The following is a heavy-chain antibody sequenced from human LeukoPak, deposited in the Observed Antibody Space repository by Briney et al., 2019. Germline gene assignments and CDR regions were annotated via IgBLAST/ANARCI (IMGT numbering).Heavy chain of an antibody. CDR3: ATDRQQGGSGSYWFDP. D-gene: IGHD3-10*01. V-gene: IGHV4-59*01. Sequence: SETLSLTCTVSGGSITTYYWSWIRQVAGKGLEWIGNGYYSGSTTYNPSLKSRVTISVDASKNPFSLHLNSVTAADTAMYSCATDRQQGGSGSYWFDPWGQGTLVTVSS. CDR2: GYYSGST. J-gene: IGHJ5*02. CDR1: GGSITTYY.